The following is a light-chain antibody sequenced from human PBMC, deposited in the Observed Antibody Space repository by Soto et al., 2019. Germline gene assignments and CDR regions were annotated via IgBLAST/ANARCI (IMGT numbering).Light chain of an antibody. CDR3: QQYDNLLTWT. CDR2: ETS. V-gene: IGKV1-5*03. Sequence: DVQMTQSPSTLSASVGDRVTITCRASQSISRWLAWYQQKPGKAPKLLIYETSSLEDGVPSRFSGSGSGTDFTFTISSLQPEDIATYYCQQYDNLLTWTFGQGTKVDIK. CDR1: QSISRW. J-gene: IGKJ1*01.